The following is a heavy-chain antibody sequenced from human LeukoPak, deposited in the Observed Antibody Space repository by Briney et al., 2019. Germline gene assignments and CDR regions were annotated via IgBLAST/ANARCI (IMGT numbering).Heavy chain of an antibody. J-gene: IGHJ4*02. D-gene: IGHD3-3*01. Sequence: GGSLRLSCAASGFTFSSYSMNWVRQAPGKGLEWVSYISSSSSTIYYADSVKGRFTISRDNAKNSLYLQMNSLRAEDTAVYYCAKDHPYDFWSGYFHWGQGTLVTVSS. CDR3: AKDHPYDFWSGYFH. CDR1: GFTFSSYS. V-gene: IGHV3-48*01. CDR2: ISSSSSTI.